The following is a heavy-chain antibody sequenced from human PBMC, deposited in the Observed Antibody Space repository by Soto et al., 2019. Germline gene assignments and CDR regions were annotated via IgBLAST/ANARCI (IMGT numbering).Heavy chain of an antibody. CDR1: GGSISSYY. CDR2: IYYSGST. CDR3: ARIPSRYTYYDFWSGYYTPYYYGMDV. V-gene: IGHV4-59*01. Sequence: SETLSLTCTVSGGSISSYYWSWIRQPPGKGLEWIGYIYYSGSTNYNPSLKSRVTISVDTSKNQFSLKLSSVTAADTAVYYCARIPSRYTYYDFWSGYYTPYYYGMDVWGQGTTVTVSS. D-gene: IGHD3-3*01. J-gene: IGHJ6*02.